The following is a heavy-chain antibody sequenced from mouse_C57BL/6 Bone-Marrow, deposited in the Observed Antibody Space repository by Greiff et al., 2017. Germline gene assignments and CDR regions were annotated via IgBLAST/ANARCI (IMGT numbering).Heavy chain of an antibody. CDR1: GYTFTNYW. CDR3: ARDGYWIFDY. Sequence: QVQLQQSGAELVRPGTSVKMSCKASGYTFTNYWIGWAKQRPGHGLEWIGDIYPGGGYTNYNDKFKGKATLTADKSSSTAYMQFSSLTSEASAIYYCARDGYWIFDYWGQGTTLTVSS. CDR2: IYPGGGYT. V-gene: IGHV1-63*01. D-gene: IGHD2-3*01. J-gene: IGHJ2*01.